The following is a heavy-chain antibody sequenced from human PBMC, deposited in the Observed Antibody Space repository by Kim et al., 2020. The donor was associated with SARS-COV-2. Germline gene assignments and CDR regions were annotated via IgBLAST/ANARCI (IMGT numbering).Heavy chain of an antibody. Sequence: YAAPVKGRFTISRDDSKNTLYLKMNSLKTEDTAVYYCFVVVVAAIEHFDYWGQGTLVTVSS. J-gene: IGHJ4*02. V-gene: IGHV3-15*01. D-gene: IGHD2-15*01. CDR3: FVVVVAAIEHFDY.